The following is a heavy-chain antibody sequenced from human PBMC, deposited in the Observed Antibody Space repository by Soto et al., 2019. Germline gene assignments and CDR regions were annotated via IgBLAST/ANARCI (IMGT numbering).Heavy chain of an antibody. V-gene: IGHV1-69*13. D-gene: IGHD2-2*01. CDR2: IIPIFGTA. J-gene: IGHJ6*02. CDR1: GGTFSSYA. Sequence: SVKVSCKASGGTFSSYAISWVRQAPGQGLEWMGGIIPIFGTADYAQKFQGRVTITADESTSTAYMELSSLRSEDTAVYYCASHSSLRGYCISTSCYAYYYGMDVWGQGTTVTSP. CDR3: ASHSSLRGYCISTSCYAYYYGMDV.